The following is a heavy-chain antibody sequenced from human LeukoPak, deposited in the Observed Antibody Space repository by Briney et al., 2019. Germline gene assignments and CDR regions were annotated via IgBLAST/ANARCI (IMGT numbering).Heavy chain of an antibody. CDR1: GGSISSGGYS. CDR3: ARDRNYGDAFDI. V-gene: IGHV4-30-2*01. CDR2: IYHSGST. D-gene: IGHD1-7*01. Sequence: SETLSLTCAVSGGSISSGGYSWSWIRQPPGKGLEWIGYIYHSGSTYYNPSLKSRVTISVDRSKNQFSLKPSSVTAADTAVYYCARDRNYGDAFDIWGQGTMVTVSS. J-gene: IGHJ3*02.